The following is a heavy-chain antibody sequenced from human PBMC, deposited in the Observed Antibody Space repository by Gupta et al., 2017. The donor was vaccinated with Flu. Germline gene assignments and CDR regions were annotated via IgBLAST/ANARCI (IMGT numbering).Heavy chain of an antibody. V-gene: IGHV4-38-2*02. CDR1: GYSISSGYY. D-gene: IGHD4-17*01. J-gene: IGHJ4*02. CDR3: AREAGDYEGTFDY. Sequence: QVQLQESGPGLVKPSETLSLTCAVSGYSISSGYYWGWILQPPGKGLEWIGSIYQSGSTYYNPSLKSRVTISVDTSKNQFSLKRSSGTAADTAVYYCAREAGDYEGTFDYWGQGSLVIVYS. CDR2: IYQSGST.